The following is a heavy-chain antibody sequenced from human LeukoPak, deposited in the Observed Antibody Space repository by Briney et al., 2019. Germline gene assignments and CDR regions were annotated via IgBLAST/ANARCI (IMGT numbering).Heavy chain of an antibody. CDR2: ISAYNGNT. CDR3: ALGVDTAMTNWFDP. D-gene: IGHD5-18*01. CDR1: GYTFTSYG. V-gene: IGHV1-18*01. J-gene: IGHJ5*02. Sequence: ASVKVSCKASGYTFTSYGINWVRQAPGQGLEWMGWISAYNGNTNYAQKLQGRVTMTTDTSTSTAYMELRSLRSDDTAVYYCALGVDTAMTNWFDPWGQGTLVTVSS.